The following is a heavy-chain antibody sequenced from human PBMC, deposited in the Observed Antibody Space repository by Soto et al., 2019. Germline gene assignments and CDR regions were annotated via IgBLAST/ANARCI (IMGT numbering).Heavy chain of an antibody. D-gene: IGHD2-15*01. V-gene: IGHV3-33*01. Sequence: QVQLVESGGGVVQPGRSLRLSCAASGFTFSSYGMHWVRQAPGKGLEWVAVIWYDGSNKYYADSVKGRFTISRDNPKNTLYLQMNSLRAEDTAVYYCARDPLRYCSGGSCPYYFDYWGQGTLVTVSS. CDR2: IWYDGSNK. CDR3: ARDPLRYCSGGSCPYYFDY. J-gene: IGHJ4*02. CDR1: GFTFSSYG.